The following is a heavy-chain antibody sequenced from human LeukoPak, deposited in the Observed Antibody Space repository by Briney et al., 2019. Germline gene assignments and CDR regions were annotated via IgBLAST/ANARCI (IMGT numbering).Heavy chain of an antibody. D-gene: IGHD5-18*01. J-gene: IGHJ5*02. CDR2: IYYSGRT. V-gene: IGHV4-59*01. CDR3: AGWGSVQPWLRGPTWFGP. CDR1: GGSISSYY. Sequence: PSETLSLTCTVSGGSISSYYWSWIRQPPGKGLEWIGYIYYSGRTNYNPSLKSRCNISVDTSKNQFSLKLSSVTSADTAVYYCAGWGSVQPWLRGPTWFGPWGEGILVTVSS.